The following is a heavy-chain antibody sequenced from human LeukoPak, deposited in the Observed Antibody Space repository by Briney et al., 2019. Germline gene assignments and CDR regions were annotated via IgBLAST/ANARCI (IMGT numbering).Heavy chain of an antibody. CDR1: GFTLRSYW. CDR2: ISTDGTTT. J-gene: IGHJ4*02. V-gene: IGHV3-74*01. CDR3: ARVASSVDDY. Sequence: PGRSLSLSCAASGFTLRSYWRHWVRRPPGKGLVWFSRISTDGTTTIYADSVKGRFTISRDDAKNTLYLQMNCLRAEDTAVYYCARVASSVDDYWGQGTLVTVSS. D-gene: IGHD6-19*01.